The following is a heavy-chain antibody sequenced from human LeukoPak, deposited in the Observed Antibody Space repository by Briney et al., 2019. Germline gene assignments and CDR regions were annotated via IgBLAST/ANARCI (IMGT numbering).Heavy chain of an antibody. D-gene: IGHD5-12*01. CDR2: ISGSGGST. Sequence: PGGSLRLSCAASGFTFSSYAMSWVRQAPGKGLEWVSAISGSGGSTYYADSAKGRFTISRDNSKNTLYLQMNSLRAEDTAVYYCAKDAYGGYTEGPVDYWGQGTLVTVSS. CDR3: AKDAYGGYTEGPVDY. V-gene: IGHV3-23*01. J-gene: IGHJ4*02. CDR1: GFTFSSYA.